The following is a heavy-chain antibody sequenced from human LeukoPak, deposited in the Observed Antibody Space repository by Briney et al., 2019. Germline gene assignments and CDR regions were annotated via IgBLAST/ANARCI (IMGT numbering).Heavy chain of an antibody. CDR1: GFTFDDYG. V-gene: IGHV3-20*04. Sequence: GGSLRLPCAASGFTFDDYGMSWVRQAPGKGLEWLSGINLNGGSTGYADSVKGRFTISRDNAKNSLYLQMNSLRAEDTALYYCAGDMAEFVAVAATPPNDYWGQGTLVTVSS. CDR2: INLNGGST. CDR3: AGDMAEFVAVAATPPNDY. J-gene: IGHJ4*02. D-gene: IGHD2-15*01.